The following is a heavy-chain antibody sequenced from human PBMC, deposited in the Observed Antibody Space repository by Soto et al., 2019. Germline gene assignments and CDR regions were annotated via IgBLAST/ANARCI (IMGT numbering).Heavy chain of an antibody. J-gene: IGHJ6*02. CDR3: ARDNDRPQLGGNYYYILDV. CDR2: IMPVFRTP. D-gene: IGHD2-8*01. V-gene: IGHV1-69*12. CDR1: GGTFRTAA. Sequence: QVQLEQSGAEVKKPGSSVKVSCKASGGTFRTAAVSWVRQAPGQGLEWVGGIMPVFRTPDYAQKFHGRVTITAAESTSTAYMELSGLRSDDTAVYYCARDNDRPQLGGNYYYILDVWGQGTTITVSS.